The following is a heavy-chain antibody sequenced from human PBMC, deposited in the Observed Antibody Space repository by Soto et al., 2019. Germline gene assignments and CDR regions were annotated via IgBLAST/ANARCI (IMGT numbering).Heavy chain of an antibody. CDR1: GYTFTSYG. Sequence: ASVKVSCKASGYTFTSYGISWVRQAPGQGLEWMGWISAYNGNTNYAQKLQGRVTMTTDTSTSTAYMELRSLRSDDTAVYYCARDSEDIVVVVAATLDYWGQGTLVTVSS. D-gene: IGHD2-15*01. J-gene: IGHJ4*02. CDR2: ISAYNGNT. CDR3: ARDSEDIVVVVAATLDY. V-gene: IGHV1-18*01.